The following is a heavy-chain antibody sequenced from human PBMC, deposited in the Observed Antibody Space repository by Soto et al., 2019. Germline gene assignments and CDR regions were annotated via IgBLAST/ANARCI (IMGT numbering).Heavy chain of an antibody. D-gene: IGHD6-25*01. V-gene: IGHV3-23*01. J-gene: IGHJ4*02. CDR3: AHDSGMGSGWASDY. Sequence: PGGSLRLSCGASGSTFSSYAMSWVRQAPGKGLEWVSAISGSGGSTYYADSVKGRFTISRDNSKNTLYLQMNSLRAEDTAVYYCAHDSGMGSGWASDYWGQGTLVTVYS. CDR2: ISGSGGST. CDR1: GSTFSSYA.